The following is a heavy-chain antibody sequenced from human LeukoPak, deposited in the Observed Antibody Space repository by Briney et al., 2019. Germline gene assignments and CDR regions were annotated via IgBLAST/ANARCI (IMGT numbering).Heavy chain of an antibody. CDR1: GFTFDDYA. V-gene: IGHV3-9*01. J-gene: IGHJ5*02. CDR2: ISWNSGSI. CDR3: AKAVLGGLGP. Sequence: GGSLRLSCAASGFTFDDYAMHWVRQAPGKGLEWVSGISWNSGSIGYADSVKGRFTISRDNAKNTLYLQMNSLRAEDTAVYYCAKAVLGGLGPWGQGTLVTVSS. D-gene: IGHD3-16*01.